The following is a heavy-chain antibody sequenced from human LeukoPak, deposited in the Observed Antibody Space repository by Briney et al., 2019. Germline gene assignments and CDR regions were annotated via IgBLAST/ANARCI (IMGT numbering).Heavy chain of an antibody. CDR3: ARGKRPIAVAGTDYYYYYMDV. D-gene: IGHD6-19*01. CDR2: IYYSGST. CDR1: GGSISSYY. Sequence: SGTLSLTCTVSGGSISSYYWSWIRQPPGKGLEWIGYIYYSGSTNYNPSLKSRVTISVDTSKNQFSLKLSSVTAADTAVYYCARGKRPIAVAGTDYYYYYMDVWGKGTTVTVSS. J-gene: IGHJ6*03. V-gene: IGHV4-59*01.